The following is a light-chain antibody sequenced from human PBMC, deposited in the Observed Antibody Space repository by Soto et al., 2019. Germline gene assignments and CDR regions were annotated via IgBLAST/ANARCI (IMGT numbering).Light chain of an antibody. CDR3: ATWDDSLSGSV. Sequence: QSVLTQPPSASGTPGQRVTISCSGSSSNIGRNTVHWYQQLPGTAPKLLIHSDNQRPSGVPDRFSGSRSGTSASLAISGLQSEDEATYYCATWDDSLSGSVFGGGTKLTVL. J-gene: IGLJ2*01. V-gene: IGLV1-44*01. CDR1: SSNIGRNT. CDR2: SDN.